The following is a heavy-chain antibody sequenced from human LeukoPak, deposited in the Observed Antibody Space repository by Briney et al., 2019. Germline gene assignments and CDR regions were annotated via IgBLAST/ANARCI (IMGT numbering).Heavy chain of an antibody. D-gene: IGHD4-17*01. V-gene: IGHV3-23*01. CDR1: GFTFSNYA. J-gene: IGHJ4*02. CDR2: ISANSRST. CDR3: ASLGTVTTIGY. Sequence: GGSLRLSCAASGFTFSNYAMSWVRQAPGMGLEWVSSISANSRSTYYPDSVRGRFTISRDNAKNSLYLQMNSLRAEDTAVYYCASLGTVTTIGYWGQGTLVTVSS.